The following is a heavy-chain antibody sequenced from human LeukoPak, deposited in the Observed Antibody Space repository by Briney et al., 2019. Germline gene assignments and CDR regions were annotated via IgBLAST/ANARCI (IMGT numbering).Heavy chain of an antibody. V-gene: IGHV4-34*01. D-gene: IGHD5-12*01. J-gene: IGHJ4*02. CDR2: INHSGST. Sequence: SETLSLTCAVYGGSFSGYYWGWIRQPPGKGLEWIGEINHSGSTNYNPSLKSRVTISVDTSKNQFSLKLSSVTAADTAVYYCAGGGPIVATDYWGQGTLVTVSS. CDR1: GGSFSGYY. CDR3: AGGGPIVATDY.